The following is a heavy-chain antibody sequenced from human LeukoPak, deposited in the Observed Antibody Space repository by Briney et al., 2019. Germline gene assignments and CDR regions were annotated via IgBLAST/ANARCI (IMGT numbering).Heavy chain of an antibody. CDR3: ARCDGDGYEMLIDY. Sequence: GASVKVSCKASGYTFTSYDINWVRQATGQGLEWMGWMNPNSGNTGYAQKFQGRVTMTRDTSTSTVYMELSSLRSEDTAVYYCARCDGDGYEMLIDYWGQGTLVTVSS. D-gene: IGHD5-24*01. V-gene: IGHV1-8*01. J-gene: IGHJ4*02. CDR2: MNPNSGNT. CDR1: GYTFTSYD.